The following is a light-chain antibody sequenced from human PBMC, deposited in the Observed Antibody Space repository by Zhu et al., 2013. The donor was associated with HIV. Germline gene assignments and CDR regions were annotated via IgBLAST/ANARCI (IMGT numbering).Light chain of an antibody. J-gene: IGLJ1*01. CDR1: SSNIGINT. V-gene: IGLV1-44*01. CDR2: SNN. CDR3: AAWNDNLNGNYV. Sequence: QSVLTQPPSVSGTPGQRVTISCSGSSSNIGINTVNWYQQVPGTAPKLLIYSNNQRPSGVTDRFSASKSGTSASLAISGLQSEDEAEYFCAAWNDNLNGNYVFGTGTKVTVL.